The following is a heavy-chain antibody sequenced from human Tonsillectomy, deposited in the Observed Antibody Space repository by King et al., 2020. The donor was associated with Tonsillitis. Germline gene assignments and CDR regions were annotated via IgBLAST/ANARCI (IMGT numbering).Heavy chain of an antibody. D-gene: IGHD6-13*01. CDR2: ISWNSGSI. Sequence: VQLVESGGGLVQPGRSLRLSCAASGFTFDDYAMHWVRQAPGKGLEWVSGISWNSGSIGYADSVKGRFTISRDNAKNSLYLQMNSLRAEDTALYYCAKDMGSSSVYYFDYWGQGTLVTVSS. V-gene: IGHV3-9*01. CDR3: AKDMGSSSVYYFDY. CDR1: GFTFDDYA. J-gene: IGHJ4*02.